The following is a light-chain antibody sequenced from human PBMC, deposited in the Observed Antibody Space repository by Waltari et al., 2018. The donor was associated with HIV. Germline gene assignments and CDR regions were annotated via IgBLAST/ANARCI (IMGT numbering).Light chain of an antibody. Sequence: DVVLTQSPDSVAVSLGERATINCKSSQSLLYRFDGQHYLVWYQQRPGYSPKLLISWASTREFGVPYRFRCRRSWTDFPLPLHHFPPGGSAFYFRPEYYCPYPTFGQGTKVEIK. V-gene: IGKV4-1*01. CDR1: QSLLYRFDGQHY. CDR3: PEYYCPYPT. J-gene: IGKJ1*01. CDR2: WAS.